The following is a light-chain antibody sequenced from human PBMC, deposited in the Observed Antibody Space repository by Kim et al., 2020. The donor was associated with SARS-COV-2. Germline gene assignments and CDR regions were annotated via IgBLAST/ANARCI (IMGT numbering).Light chain of an antibody. CDR2: HDS. J-gene: IGLJ2*01. Sequence: SYELTQPPSVSVSPGQTASITCSGDKLEDKYACWYQQKPGQSPVLVIYHDSKRPSGIPERFSGSNSGNTATLTISGTQAMDEADYYCQAWDSSVLFGGGTQLTVL. V-gene: IGLV3-1*01. CDR1: KLEDKY. CDR3: QAWDSSVL.